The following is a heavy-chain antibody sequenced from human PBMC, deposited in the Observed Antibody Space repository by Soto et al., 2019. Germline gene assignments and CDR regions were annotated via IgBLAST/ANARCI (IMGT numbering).Heavy chain of an antibody. CDR1: GFTFSDYD. D-gene: IGHD6-6*01. CDR2: VSSSGTTM. J-gene: IGHJ5*02. CDR3: ARMGHRAARPSS. V-gene: IGHV3-11*01. Sequence: QVQLAESGGGLVEPGGYLRISCAASGFTFSDYDMSWIRQSPGKGLEWVSFVSSSGTTMYFADSVKGRFTISRGNAKNSLYLQMNSLRAEDTAVYYCARMGHRAARPSSWGQGTLVTVSS.